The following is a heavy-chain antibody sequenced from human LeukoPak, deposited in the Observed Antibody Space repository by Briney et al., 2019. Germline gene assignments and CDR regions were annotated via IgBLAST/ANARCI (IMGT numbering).Heavy chain of an antibody. CDR1: GGSISGYF. J-gene: IGHJ4*02. Sequence: SETLSLTCTVSGGSISGYFWSWIRQPAGEGLEWIGRIYSSGTAYYNPSLKSRVTVSVDTSKNQFSLKLTSVTAADTAVYYCARGYYTDKLYYYFDYWGQGTLATVSS. D-gene: IGHD2-2*02. CDR2: IYSSGTA. CDR3: ARGYYTDKLYYYFDY. V-gene: IGHV4-4*07.